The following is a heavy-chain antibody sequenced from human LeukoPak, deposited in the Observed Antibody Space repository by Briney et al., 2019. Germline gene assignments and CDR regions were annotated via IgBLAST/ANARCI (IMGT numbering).Heavy chain of an antibody. V-gene: IGHV3-53*04. CDR2: IYTDGST. CDR1: GFTVSSNY. D-gene: IGHD5-12*01. CDR3: ATGYSGYRRSYYYGMDV. Sequence: GGSLRLSCAASGFTVSSNYMTWVRQAPGKGLEWVSLIYTDGSTYYADSVKGRFTISRHNSKNTLYIQMNSLGADDTAVYYCATGYSGYRRSYYYGMDVSGQGTTVTVSS. J-gene: IGHJ6*02.